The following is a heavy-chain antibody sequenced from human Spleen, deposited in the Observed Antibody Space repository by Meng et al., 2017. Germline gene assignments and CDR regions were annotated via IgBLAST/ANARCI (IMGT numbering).Heavy chain of an antibody. CDR2: IHYSGST. CDR3: ARYVFDSSSLYSNWFDP. D-gene: IGHD3-22*01. V-gene: IGHV4-31*03. CDR1: GGSISSGTYY. J-gene: IGHJ5*02. Sequence: QVQLQESGPGLVKPSQTLSLTCTVSGGSISSGTYYWGWIRQLPGKGLEWIAYIHYSGSTYYSPSLESRVTISLDTSKNQLSLKLSSMTAADTAVYYCARYVFDSSSLYSNWFDPWGQGTLVTVSS.